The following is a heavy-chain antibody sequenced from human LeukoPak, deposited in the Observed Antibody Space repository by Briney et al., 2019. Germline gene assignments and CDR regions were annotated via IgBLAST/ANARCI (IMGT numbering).Heavy chain of an antibody. CDR3: AREVRVRGVIITSAFDI. J-gene: IGHJ3*02. Sequence: GGSLRLSCAASGFTFSSYWMSWVRQAPGTGLEWVANIKQDGSEKYYVDSVKGRFTISRDNAKNSLYLQMNSLRAEDTAVYYCAREVRVRGVIITSAFDIWGQGTMVTVSS. D-gene: IGHD3-10*01. CDR1: GFTFSSYW. V-gene: IGHV3-7*01. CDR2: IKQDGSEK.